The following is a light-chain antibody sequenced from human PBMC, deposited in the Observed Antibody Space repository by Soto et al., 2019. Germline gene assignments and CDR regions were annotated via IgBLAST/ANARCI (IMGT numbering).Light chain of an antibody. CDR3: GPYAASYTYV. CDR2: DVS. CDR1: SSDVGGYNY. Sequence: QSALTQPRSVSGSPGQSVTISCTGTSSDVGGYNYVSWYQQHPGKAPKLMIYDVSKRPSGVPDRFSGSKSGNSASLTISGLQSHDGTGYYSGPYAASYTYVFGPGTNLTVL. J-gene: IGLJ1*01. V-gene: IGLV2-11*01.